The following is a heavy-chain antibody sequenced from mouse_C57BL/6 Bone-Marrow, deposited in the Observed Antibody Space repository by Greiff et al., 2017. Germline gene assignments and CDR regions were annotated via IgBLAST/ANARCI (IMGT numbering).Heavy chain of an antibody. J-gene: IGHJ4*01. CDR1: GYTFTNYW. Sequence: QVQLQQSGAELVRPGTSVKMSCKASGYTFTNYWIGWAKQRPGHGLEWIGDIYPGGGYTTYNEKFKGKATLTADKSSSTAYMQFSSLTSEDSAIYYCARGDYDYDYYAMDYWGQGTSVTVSS. V-gene: IGHV1-63*01. CDR3: ARGDYDYDYYAMDY. CDR2: IYPGGGYT. D-gene: IGHD2-4*01.